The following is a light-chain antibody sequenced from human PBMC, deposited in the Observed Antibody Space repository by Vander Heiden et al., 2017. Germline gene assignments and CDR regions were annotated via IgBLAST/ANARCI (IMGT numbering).Light chain of an antibody. CDR1: QSISSY. CDR2: AAS. CDR3: QQSYSTPPA. V-gene: IGKV1-39*01. Sequence: DIQMTQSPSSLSASVGDRVTITCRASQSISSYLNWYQQKPGNAPKRLIDAASSLQSGVPSRFSGSGSGTDFTLTISSLQPEDFATYYCQQSYSTPPAFGGGTKVEIK. J-gene: IGKJ4*01.